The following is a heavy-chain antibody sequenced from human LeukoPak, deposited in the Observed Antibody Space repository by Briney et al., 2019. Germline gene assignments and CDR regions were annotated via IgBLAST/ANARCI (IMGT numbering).Heavy chain of an antibody. CDR1: GYTFTNYD. CDR2: TNPNSGST. J-gene: IGHJ3*02. V-gene: IGHV1-8*01. CDR3: ARAAGGAAAADDLFDM. Sequence: GASVKVSCKASGYTFTNYDSNWMRQATGQGLEWMGWTNPNSGSTGYAQKFQGRVTTTRDTSISTAYMELSSLTSEDTAVYYCARAAGGAAAADDLFDMWGKGKTAPLS. D-gene: IGHD6-13*01.